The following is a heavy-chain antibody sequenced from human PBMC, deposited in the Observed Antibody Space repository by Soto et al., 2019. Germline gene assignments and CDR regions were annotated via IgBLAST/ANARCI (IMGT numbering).Heavy chain of an antibody. Sequence: KPSETLSLTCTVSGGSISSYYWSWIRQPPGKGLEWIGYIYYSGSTNYNPSLKSRVTISVDTSKNQFSLKLSSVTAADTAVYYCARALWGASPPNYWGQGTLVTVSS. CDR3: ARALWGASPPNY. V-gene: IGHV4-59*01. J-gene: IGHJ4*02. CDR2: IYYSGST. CDR1: GGSISSYY. D-gene: IGHD3-16*01.